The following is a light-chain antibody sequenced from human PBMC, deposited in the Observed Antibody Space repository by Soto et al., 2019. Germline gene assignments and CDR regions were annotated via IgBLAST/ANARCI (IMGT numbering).Light chain of an antibody. J-gene: IGKJ1*01. V-gene: IGKV3-15*01. Sequence: EIVMTQSPATLSVSPGGRATLSCRASQSVRSNLAWYQQKPGQAPRLLIFGASTRATGIPARFSGTGSGTKFTLTISSLQSEDFAVYYCQQYNNWPQTFGQGTKV. CDR3: QQYNNWPQT. CDR2: GAS. CDR1: QSVRSN.